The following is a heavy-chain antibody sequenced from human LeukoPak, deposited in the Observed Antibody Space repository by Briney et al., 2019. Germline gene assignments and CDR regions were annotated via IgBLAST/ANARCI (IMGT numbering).Heavy chain of an antibody. CDR1: GGSISSSSYY. J-gene: IGHJ3*02. Sequence: KPSETLSLTCTVSGGSISSSSYYWSWIRQHPGKGLEWIGYIYYSGSTYYNPSLKSRVTISVDTSKNQFSLKLSSVTAADTAVYYCARGEWELRAFDIWGQGTMVTVSS. CDR2: IYYSGST. V-gene: IGHV4-31*03. D-gene: IGHD1-26*01. CDR3: ARGEWELRAFDI.